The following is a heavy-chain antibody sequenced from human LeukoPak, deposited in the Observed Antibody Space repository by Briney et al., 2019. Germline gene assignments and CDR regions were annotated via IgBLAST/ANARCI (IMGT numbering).Heavy chain of an antibody. Sequence: PSETLSLTCALYGGSFSGYYWSWIRQPPGKGLEWMGEINHSGSSNYNQYLKSRVTISVDTSKNQFSLKLSSVTAADTAVYYCARTPAAGDYYYGSGSYPVNFDYWGQGSLASVSS. CDR2: INHSGSS. CDR3: ARTPAAGDYYYGSGSYPVNFDY. J-gene: IGHJ4*02. V-gene: IGHV4-34*01. D-gene: IGHD3-10*01. CDR1: GGSFSGYY.